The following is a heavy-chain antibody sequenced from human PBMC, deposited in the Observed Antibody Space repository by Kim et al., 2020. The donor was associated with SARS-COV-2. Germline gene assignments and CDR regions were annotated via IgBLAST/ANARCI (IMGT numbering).Heavy chain of an antibody. CDR2: IYYSGST. CDR3: ASIVMYSSSWRALNWFDP. D-gene: IGHD6-13*01. V-gene: IGHV4-39*01. CDR1: GGSISSNSYS. Sequence: SETLSLTCTVSGGSISSNSYSWGWIRQPPGKGLEWIGSIYYSGSTYYNPSLKSRVTISVDTSKNQFSLKLNSVTAADTAVYYCASIVMYSSSWRALNWFDPWGQGTLVTVSS. J-gene: IGHJ5*02.